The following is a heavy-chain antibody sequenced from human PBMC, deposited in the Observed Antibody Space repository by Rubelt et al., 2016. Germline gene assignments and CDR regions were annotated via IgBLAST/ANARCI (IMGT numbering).Heavy chain of an antibody. V-gene: IGHV3-43D*03. CDR3: AKDSSSWHFNAFDI. J-gene: IGHJ3*02. CDR2: ISWDGGST. D-gene: IGHD6-13*01. CDR1: DDYT. Sequence: DDYTMHWVRQAPGKGLEWVSLISWDGGSTYYADSVKGRFTISRDNSKNSLYLQMNSLRAEDTALYYCAKDSSSWHFNAFDIWGQGTMVTVSS.